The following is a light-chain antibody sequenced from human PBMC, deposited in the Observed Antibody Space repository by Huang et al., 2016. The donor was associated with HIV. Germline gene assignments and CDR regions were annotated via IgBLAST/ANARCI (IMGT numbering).Light chain of an antibody. J-gene: IGKJ1*01. CDR3: QHYGPTPSWT. CDR2: AAS. V-gene: IGKV3-20*01. CDR1: EGIRSYY. Sequence: EFVLTQSPGTLSLSPGERAALSCRASEGIRSYYVAWYQQKPGQAPRLLIYAASSRATGIPDRFCGGGSGTDFTLTISGLEPEDFAVYYCQHYGPTPSWTFGQGTKVEIK.